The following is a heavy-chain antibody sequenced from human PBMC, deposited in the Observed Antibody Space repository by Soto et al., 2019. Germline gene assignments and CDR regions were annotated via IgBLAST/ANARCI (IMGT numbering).Heavy chain of an antibody. V-gene: IGHV1-18*01. Sequence: ASVKVSCKASGYTFTSYGISWVPQAPGQGLEWMGWISAYNGNTNYAQKLQGRVTMTTDTSTSTAYMELRSLRSEDTAVYYCARDPDGGSSLDYWGQGTLVTVSS. J-gene: IGHJ4*02. D-gene: IGHD1-26*01. CDR2: ISAYNGNT. CDR3: ARDPDGGSSLDY. CDR1: GYTFTSYG.